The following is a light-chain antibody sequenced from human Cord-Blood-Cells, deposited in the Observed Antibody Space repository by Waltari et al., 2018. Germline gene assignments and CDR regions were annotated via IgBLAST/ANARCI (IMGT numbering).Light chain of an antibody. CDR1: QSVSSY. CDR3: QQRSNWPPWT. Sequence: EIVLTQSPAPLSLSPGEGATLSCRASQSVSSYLAWYQQKPGQAPRLLIYDASNRATGIPARFSGSGSGTDFTLTISSLEPEDFAVYYCQQRSNWPPWTFGQGTKVEIK. CDR2: DAS. V-gene: IGKV3-11*01. J-gene: IGKJ1*01.